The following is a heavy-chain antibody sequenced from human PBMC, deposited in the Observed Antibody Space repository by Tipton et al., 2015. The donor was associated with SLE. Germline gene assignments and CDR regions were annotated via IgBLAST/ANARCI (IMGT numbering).Heavy chain of an antibody. CDR1: GFTFSSYS. V-gene: IGHV3-48*01. CDR2: ISSSSSTI. Sequence: SLRLSCAASGFTFSSYSMNWVRQAPGKGLEWVSYISSSSSTIYYADSVKGRFTISRDNAKNSPYLQMNSLRAEDTAVYYCARDVPAADAFDIWGQGTMVTVSS. CDR3: ARDVPAADAFDI. D-gene: IGHD2-2*01. J-gene: IGHJ3*02.